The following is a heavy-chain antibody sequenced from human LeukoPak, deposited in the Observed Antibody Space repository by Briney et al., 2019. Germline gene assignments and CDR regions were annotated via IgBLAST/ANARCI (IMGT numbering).Heavy chain of an antibody. V-gene: IGHV1-2*06. J-gene: IGHJ5*02. Sequence: GASVKVSCKASGYTFTGYYMHLVRQAPGQGLEWMGRINPNSGGTNYAQKFQGRVTMTRDTSISTAYMELSRLRSDDTAVYYCAREAIRTLIGYCTNGVCRAFDPWGQGTLVTVSS. CDR2: INPNSGGT. CDR1: GYTFTGYY. D-gene: IGHD2-8*01. CDR3: AREAIRTLIGYCTNGVCRAFDP.